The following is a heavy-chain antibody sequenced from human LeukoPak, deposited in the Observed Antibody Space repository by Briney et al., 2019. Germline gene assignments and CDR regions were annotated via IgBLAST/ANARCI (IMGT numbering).Heavy chain of an antibody. CDR1: GGSISSYY. J-gene: IGHJ4*02. D-gene: IGHD1-26*01. Sequence: SGTLSLTCTVSGGSISSYYWSWIRQPPGKGLEWIGYIYYSGSTNYNPSLKSRVTISVDTSKNQFSLKLSSATAADTAVYYCARRRVVGATTFDYWGQGTLVTDSS. CDR3: ARRRVVGATTFDY. CDR2: IYYSGST. V-gene: IGHV4-59*08.